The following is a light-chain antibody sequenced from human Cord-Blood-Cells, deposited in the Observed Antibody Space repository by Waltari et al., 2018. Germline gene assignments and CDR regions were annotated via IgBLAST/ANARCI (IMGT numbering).Light chain of an antibody. Sequence: SHELTQPPSVSVSPGQTASTPCSGGKLGDHYACWYQQKPGQSPVLVIYQDSKRPSGIPERFSGSNSGNTATLTISGTQAMDEADYYCQAWDSSTVVFGGGTKLTVL. V-gene: IGLV3-1*01. CDR3: QAWDSSTVV. CDR1: KLGDHY. CDR2: QDS. J-gene: IGLJ2*01.